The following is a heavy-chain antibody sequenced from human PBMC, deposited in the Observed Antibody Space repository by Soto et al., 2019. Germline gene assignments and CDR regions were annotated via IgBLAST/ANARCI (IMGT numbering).Heavy chain of an antibody. Sequence: SETLSLTCAVYGGSFSGYYWSWIRQPPGKGLEWIGEINHSGSTNYNPSLKSRVTISVDTSKNQFSLKLSSVTAADTAVYYCARGPDGTTLTPSYYYMDVWGKGTTVTVSS. V-gene: IGHV4-34*01. D-gene: IGHD1-1*01. CDR2: INHSGST. CDR1: GGSFSGYY. CDR3: ARGPDGTTLTPSYYYMDV. J-gene: IGHJ6*03.